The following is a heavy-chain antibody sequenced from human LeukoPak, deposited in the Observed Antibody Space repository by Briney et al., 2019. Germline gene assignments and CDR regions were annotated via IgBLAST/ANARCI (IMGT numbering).Heavy chain of an antibody. Sequence: SSETLSLTCAVYGGSFSGYYCTWIRQPPGKGLEWIGEINHSGSTNYNPSLKSRVTVSVDTSRSQFSLKLTSATAADTAVYYCARGGGNLLPYFDPKYYYYMDVWGKGTTVTVSS. J-gene: IGHJ6*03. CDR2: INHSGST. CDR3: ARGGGNLLPYFDPKYYYYMDV. D-gene: IGHD3-9*01. CDR1: GGSFSGYY. V-gene: IGHV4-34*01.